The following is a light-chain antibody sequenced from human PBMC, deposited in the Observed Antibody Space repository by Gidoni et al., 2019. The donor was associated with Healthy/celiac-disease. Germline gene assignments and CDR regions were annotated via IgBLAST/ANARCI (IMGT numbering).Light chain of an antibody. CDR1: QSVSSY. CDR2: DAS. CDR3: QQHSNWPS. Sequence: DIVLTQSPATLSLSPGERATLSCRASQSVSSYLAWYQQKPGQAPRLLIYDASNRATGIPARFSGSGSGTDFTLTISSLEPEDFAVYYCQQHSNWPSFGGGTKVEIK. V-gene: IGKV3-11*01. J-gene: IGKJ4*01.